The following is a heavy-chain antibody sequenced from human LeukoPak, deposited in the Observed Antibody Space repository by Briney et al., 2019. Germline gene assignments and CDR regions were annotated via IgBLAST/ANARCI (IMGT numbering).Heavy chain of an antibody. V-gene: IGHV4-34*01. CDR1: GGSFSGYY. J-gene: IGHJ5*02. CDR2: INHSGST. D-gene: IGHD2-2*01. CDR3: ARGSDIVVVPAAGWLDP. Sequence: SETLSLTCAVYGGSFSGYYWSWIRQPPGKGLEWIGEINHSGSTNYNPSLKSRVTISVDTSKNQFSLKLSSVTAADTAVYYCARGSDIVVVPAAGWLDPWGRGTLVTVSS.